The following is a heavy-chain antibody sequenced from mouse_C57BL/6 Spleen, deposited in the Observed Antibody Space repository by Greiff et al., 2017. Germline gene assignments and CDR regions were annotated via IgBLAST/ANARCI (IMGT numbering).Heavy chain of an antibody. CDR2: LWRGGST. J-gene: IGHJ4*01. CDR3: AKNPEFITTVEFYAMDY. V-gene: IGHV2-5*01. Sequence: VKLEESGPGLVQPSQSLSITCTVSGFSLTSYGVHWVRQSPGKGLEWLGVLWRGGSTDYNAAFMSRLSITKDNSKSQVFFKMNSLQADDTAIYYCAKNPEFITTVEFYAMDYWGQGTSVTVSS. CDR1: GFSLTSYG. D-gene: IGHD1-1*01.